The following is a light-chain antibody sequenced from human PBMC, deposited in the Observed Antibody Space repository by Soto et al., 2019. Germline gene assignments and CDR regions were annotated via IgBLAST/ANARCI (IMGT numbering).Light chain of an antibody. J-gene: IGKJ2*01. Sequence: EVVLTQSPGTLSLSPGERDTLSCRASQTVDSTYLAWYQQKPGQAPRLLIYRASSRAAGVPDRFSGSGSGTDFTLTISKLDPEDFAVYYCQQYDTSPPLYTFGQGTKLEIK. CDR1: QTVDSTY. CDR2: RAS. CDR3: QQYDTSPPLYT. V-gene: IGKV3-20*01.